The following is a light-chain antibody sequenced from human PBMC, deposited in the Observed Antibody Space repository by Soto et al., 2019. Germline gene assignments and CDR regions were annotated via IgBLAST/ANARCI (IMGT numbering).Light chain of an antibody. V-gene: IGKV3-11*01. Sequence: EIVLTQSPAPLSLSPGERATLSCRASQSVSSYLAWYQKTPGQAPRLRIHDAYNRATGIPARFSGSGSGTDFTLTISLLEPEDFAVYYCQQRSNWLTFGGGTKVEIK. CDR1: QSVSSY. J-gene: IGKJ4*01. CDR2: DAY. CDR3: QQRSNWLT.